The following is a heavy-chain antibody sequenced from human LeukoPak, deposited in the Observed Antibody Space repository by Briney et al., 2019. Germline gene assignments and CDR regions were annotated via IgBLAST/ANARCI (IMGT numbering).Heavy chain of an antibody. CDR2: IYPGDSDT. J-gene: IGHJ4*02. CDR3: ARLRTYGDYALNY. V-gene: IGHV5-51*01. D-gene: IGHD4-17*01. CDR1: GYSFNNFG. Sequence: GESLKISCRGSGYSFNNFGIGWVRQMPGKGLEWMGIIYPGDSDTRYSPSFQGQVAISADKSISTAYLQWSSLKASDSAMYYCARLRTYGDYALNYWGQGTLVTVSS.